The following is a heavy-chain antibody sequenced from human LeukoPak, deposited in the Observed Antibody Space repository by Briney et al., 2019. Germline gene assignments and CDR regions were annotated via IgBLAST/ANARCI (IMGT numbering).Heavy chain of an antibody. Sequence: GGSLRLSCAASGFTFSSYGMSWVRQAPGKGREWVANIKQEGRQKDYVDSVKGRFTISRDNAKNSLYLQMNSLRDEDTAVYYCASSGSYRFGYWGQGTLVTVSS. CDR2: IKQEGRQK. CDR3: ASSGSYRFGY. CDR1: GFTFSSYG. D-gene: IGHD1-26*01. V-gene: IGHV3-7*01. J-gene: IGHJ4*02.